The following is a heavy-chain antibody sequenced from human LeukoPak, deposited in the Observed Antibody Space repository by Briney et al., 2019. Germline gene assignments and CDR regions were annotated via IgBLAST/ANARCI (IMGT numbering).Heavy chain of an antibody. D-gene: IGHD4-17*01. CDR1: GFTFSDYY. CDR2: ISSSSRYT. J-gene: IGHJ6*04. V-gene: IGHV3-11*06. CDR3: ARASTTVTPYYCYGMDV. Sequence: GGSLRLSCAASGFTFSDYYMSWIRQAPGKGLEWVSYISSSSRYTNYADSVKGRFTISRDNAKNSLYLQMNSLRAEDTAVYYCARASTTVTPYYCYGMDVWGKGTTVTVSS.